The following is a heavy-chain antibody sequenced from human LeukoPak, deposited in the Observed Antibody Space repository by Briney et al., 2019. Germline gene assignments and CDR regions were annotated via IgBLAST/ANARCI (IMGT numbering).Heavy chain of an antibody. Sequence: GASVKVSCKASGYTFTGYYMHWVRQAPGQGLEWMGWINPNSGGTNYAQKFQGRVTMTRDTSISTAYMELSRLRSDDTAVYYCARVRWLQRPINWFDPWGQGTLVTVSS. D-gene: IGHD5-24*01. V-gene: IGHV1-2*02. CDR1: GYTFTGYY. CDR3: ARVRWLQRPINWFDP. CDR2: INPNSGGT. J-gene: IGHJ5*02.